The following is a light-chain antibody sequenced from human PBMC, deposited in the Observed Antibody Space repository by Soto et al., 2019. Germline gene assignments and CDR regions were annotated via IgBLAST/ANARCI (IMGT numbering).Light chain of an antibody. J-gene: IGKJ2*01. CDR1: QSVNSN. CDR3: QQYNNRPPDT. Sequence: EIVMTQSPATLSVSPGERATLSCRASQSVNSNLAWYQQKPGQAPRLLLYGASTRAAGIPARFSGSGSGTEFSLTISSLQSEDFAVYYCQQYNNRPPDTFGQGTKLEIK. CDR2: GAS. V-gene: IGKV3-15*01.